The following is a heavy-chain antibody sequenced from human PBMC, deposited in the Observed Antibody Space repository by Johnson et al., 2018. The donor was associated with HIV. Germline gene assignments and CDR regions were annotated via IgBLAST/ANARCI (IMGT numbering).Heavy chain of an antibody. V-gene: IGHV3-66*01. CDR2: IYSGGST. J-gene: IGHJ3*02. Sequence: VQLVESGGGLVQPGGSLRLSCAASGFTVSSNYMSWVRQAPGKGLEWVSVIYSGGSTYYADSVKGRFTISRDSSKNTLHLQRKSLRAEDTAVYYCARILVGTMVRGVSLHDAFDIWGQGTMVTVSS. CDR3: ARILVGTMVRGVSLHDAFDI. D-gene: IGHD3-10*01. CDR1: GFTVSSNY.